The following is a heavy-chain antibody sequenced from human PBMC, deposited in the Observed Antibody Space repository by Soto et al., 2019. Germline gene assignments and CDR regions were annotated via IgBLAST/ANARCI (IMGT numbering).Heavy chain of an antibody. D-gene: IGHD5-12*01. Sequence: GSVKVCFKTSGYPFTSFYMHLVRQAPGQGLEWMGIINPRGGSTTYAQKFQGRVTMTRDTSTSTVYMELSSLRSEDTAVYYCARDKGWLQRYYFDYWGQGTMVTVSS. CDR1: GYPFTSFY. J-gene: IGHJ4*02. V-gene: IGHV1-46*01. CDR3: ARDKGWLQRYYFDY. CDR2: INPRGGST.